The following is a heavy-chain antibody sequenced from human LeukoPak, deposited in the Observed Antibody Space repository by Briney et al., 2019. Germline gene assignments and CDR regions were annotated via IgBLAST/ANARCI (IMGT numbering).Heavy chain of an antibody. D-gene: IGHD2-21*02. V-gene: IGHV3-30-3*01. CDR3: ARVPATNGKYCGGDCYLGDYYYYGMGV. J-gene: IGHJ6*02. CDR2: ISYDGSNK. Sequence: GRSLRLSCAASGFTFSSYAMHWVRQAPGKGLEWVAVISYDGSNKYYADSVKGRFTISRDNSKNTLYLQMNSLRAEDTAVYYCARVPATNGKYCGGDCYLGDYYYYGMGVWGQGTTVTVSS. CDR1: GFTFSSYA.